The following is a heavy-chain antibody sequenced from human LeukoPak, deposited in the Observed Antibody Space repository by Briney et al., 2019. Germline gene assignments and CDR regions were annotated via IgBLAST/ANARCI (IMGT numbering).Heavy chain of an antibody. Sequence: QPGGSLRLSCAASGFTFSSYAMHWVRQAPGKGLEWVAVISYDGSNKYYADSVKGRFTISRDNSKNTLYLQMNSLRAEDTAVYYCAKDPTLGSGSYPILGFDYWGQGTLVTVSS. CDR2: ISYDGSNK. J-gene: IGHJ4*02. V-gene: IGHV3-30*04. D-gene: IGHD3-10*01. CDR3: AKDPTLGSGSYPILGFDY. CDR1: GFTFSSYA.